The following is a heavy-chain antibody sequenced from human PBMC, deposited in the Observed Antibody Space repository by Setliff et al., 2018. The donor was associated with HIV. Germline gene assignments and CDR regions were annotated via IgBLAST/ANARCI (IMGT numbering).Heavy chain of an antibody. CDR2: IYHSGST. D-gene: IGHD6-6*01. CDR3: ARAVQLGYFDY. J-gene: IGHJ4*02. V-gene: IGHV4-4*02. Sequence: SETLSLTCGVSGGSISNSNWWSWVRQPPGKGLEWIGEIYHSGSTNYNPSLKSRVTISVDTSKNQFSLKLSSVTAADTAVYYCARAVQLGYFDYWGQGTLVTVSS. CDR1: GGSISNSNW.